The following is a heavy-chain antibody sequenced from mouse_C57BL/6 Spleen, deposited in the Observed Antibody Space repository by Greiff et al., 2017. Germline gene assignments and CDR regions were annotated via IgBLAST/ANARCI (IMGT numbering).Heavy chain of an antibody. CDR2: IGPSDSYI. CDR1: GYTFTSYG. J-gene: IGHJ4*01. V-gene: IGHV1-69*01. D-gene: IGHD1-1*01. Sequence: VQLQQPGAGLVMPGASVKLSCKASGYTFTSYGMHWVRQRPGQGLEWIGEIGPSDSYINYNQKVKGRFTLTVDKSTSTAYLQLSSLTSEDATVYYCARYNVRAMDYWGQGTSVTVSS. CDR3: ARYNVRAMDY.